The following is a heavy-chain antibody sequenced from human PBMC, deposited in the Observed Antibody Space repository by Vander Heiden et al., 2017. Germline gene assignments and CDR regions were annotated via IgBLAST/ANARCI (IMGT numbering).Heavy chain of an antibody. CDR2: IWYDGSNK. J-gene: IGHJ3*02. CDR1: GFTFSSYG. D-gene: IGHD3-22*01. Sequence: QVQLVESGGGVVQPGRSLRLSCAASGFTFSSYGMHWVRPAPGKGVEGVAVIWYDGSNKDYADSVKGRFTISRDNSKNTLYLQMNSLRAEDTAVYYCARPYDSSGYYYSHDAFDIWGQGTMVTVSS. CDR3: ARPYDSSGYYYSHDAFDI. V-gene: IGHV3-33*01.